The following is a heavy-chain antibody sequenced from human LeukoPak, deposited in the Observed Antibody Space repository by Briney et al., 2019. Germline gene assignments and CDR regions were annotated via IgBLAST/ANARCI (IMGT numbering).Heavy chain of an antibody. Sequence: PVGSLRLSCVATGFTFISYAINWVRQAPGRWLDRVSIISASGDNPNYADSVNCRLTISRVNSKNTLYLQMNSLRAEDTALYYCPKIPQVGISAVPNFDYWGQGTLVTVS. CDR3: PKIPQVGISAVPNFDY. CDR1: GFTFISYA. V-gene: IGHV3-23*01. D-gene: IGHD6-19*01. J-gene: IGHJ4*02. CDR2: ISASGDNP.